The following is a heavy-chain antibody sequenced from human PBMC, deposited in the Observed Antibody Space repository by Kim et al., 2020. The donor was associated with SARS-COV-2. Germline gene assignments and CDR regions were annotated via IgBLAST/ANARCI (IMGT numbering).Heavy chain of an antibody. V-gene: IGHV4-30-4*01. CDR1: GGSISSGDYY. J-gene: IGHJ5*02. CDR2: IYYSGST. CDR3: AREGLAARNRAFDP. Sequence: SETLSLTCTVSGGSISSGDYYWSWIRQPPGKGLEWIGYIYYSGSTYYNPSLKSRVTISVDTSKNQFSLKLSSVTAADTAVYYCAREGLAARNRAFDPWGQGTLVTVSS. D-gene: IGHD2-15*01.